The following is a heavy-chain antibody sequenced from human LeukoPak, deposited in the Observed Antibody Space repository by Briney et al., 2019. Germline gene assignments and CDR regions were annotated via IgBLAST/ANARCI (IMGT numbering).Heavy chain of an antibody. CDR3: AREYYYDSSGYEH. J-gene: IGHJ4*02. Sequence: SETLSPTCTVSGGSISSSSYYWGWIRQPPGKGLEWIGSIYYSGSTYYNPSLKSRVTISVDTSKNQFSLKLSSVTAADTAVYYCAREYYYDSSGYEHWGQGTLVTVSS. V-gene: IGHV4-39*07. CDR1: GGSISSSSYY. CDR2: IYYSGST. D-gene: IGHD3-22*01.